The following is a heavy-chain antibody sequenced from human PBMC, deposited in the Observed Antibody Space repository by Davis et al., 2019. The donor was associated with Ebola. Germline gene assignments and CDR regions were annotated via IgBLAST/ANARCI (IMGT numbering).Heavy chain of an antibody. CDR1: GFTFDDYA. CDR3: ARAVAGYYYYGMDV. V-gene: IGHV3-9*01. D-gene: IGHD6-19*01. Sequence: SLKISCAASGFTFDDYAMHWVRQAPGKGLEWVSGISWDSGSIGYADSVKGRFTISRDNSKNTLYLQMNSLRAEDTAVYYCARAVAGYYYYGMDVWGQGTTVTVSS. CDR2: ISWDSGSI. J-gene: IGHJ6*02.